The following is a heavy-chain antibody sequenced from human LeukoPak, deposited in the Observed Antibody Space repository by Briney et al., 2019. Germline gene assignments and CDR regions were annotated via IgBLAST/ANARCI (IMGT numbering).Heavy chain of an antibody. CDR3: AKDRFRGDRGGGSCYPFNP. CDR1: GFTFTTYA. D-gene: IGHD2-15*01. Sequence: GGSLRLSCAASGFTFTTYAMSWVRQAPGKGLEWVSTISASGDRTYYADSVKGRFTISRDNSKNTLYLQMNSLSAEDTAVYHCAKDRFRGDRGGGSCYPFNPWGQGTQVTVSS. CDR2: ISASGDRT. J-gene: IGHJ5*02. V-gene: IGHV3-23*01.